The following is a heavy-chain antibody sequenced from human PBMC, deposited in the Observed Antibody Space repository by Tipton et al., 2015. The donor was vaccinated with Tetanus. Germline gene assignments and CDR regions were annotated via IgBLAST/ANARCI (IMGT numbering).Heavy chain of an antibody. CDR3: ARYQDRTSSRYFDY. CDR1: GGSINSDNW. D-gene: IGHD6-6*01. Sequence: TLSLTCTVSGGSINSDNWWSWVRQSPGTGLEWIGEIYHSGTTNYNPSLKGRVTISVDKSKKQFSLKLTSVTVADTAVYFCARYQDRTSSRYFDYWGQGTLVTVSS. V-gene: IGHV4-4*01. CDR2: IYHSGTT. J-gene: IGHJ4*02.